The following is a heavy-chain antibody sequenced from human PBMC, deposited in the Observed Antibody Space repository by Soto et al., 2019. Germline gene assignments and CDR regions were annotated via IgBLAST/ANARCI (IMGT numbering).Heavy chain of an antibody. Sequence: PSETLSLTCTVSGGSISSGDYYWSWIRQPPGKGLEWIGYIYYSGSTYYNPSLKSRVTISVDTSKNQFSLKLSSVTAADTAVYYCARVGLGLIWLDYWGQGTLVTVSS. D-gene: IGHD3-10*01. J-gene: IGHJ4*02. V-gene: IGHV4-30-4*01. CDR2: IYYSGST. CDR3: ARVGLGLIWLDY. CDR1: GGSISSGDYY.